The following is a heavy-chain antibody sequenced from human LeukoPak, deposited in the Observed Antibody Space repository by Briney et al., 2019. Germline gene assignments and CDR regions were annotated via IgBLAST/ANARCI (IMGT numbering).Heavy chain of an antibody. CDR3: TAPVGRFGFYYYGMDV. D-gene: IGHD3-10*01. Sequence: SGGSLRLSCAASGFTLSNAWMSWVRQAPGKGLEWVGRIKSKTDGGTTDYAAPVKGRFTISRDDSKNTLYLQMSSLKTEDTAAYYCTAPVGRFGFYYYGMDVWDKGTTVTVSS. V-gene: IGHV3-15*01. CDR1: GFTLSNAW. J-gene: IGHJ6*04. CDR2: IKSKTDGGTT.